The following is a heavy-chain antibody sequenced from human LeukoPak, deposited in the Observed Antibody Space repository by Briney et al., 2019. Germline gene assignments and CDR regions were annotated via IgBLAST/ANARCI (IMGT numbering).Heavy chain of an antibody. J-gene: IGHJ4*02. CDR3: AKGSYMITFGGVIGFDY. CDR1: GFTFNIYW. V-gene: IGHV3-7*01. CDR2: IKQDGSEK. D-gene: IGHD3-16*02. Sequence: PGGSLRLSCAASGFTFNIYWMSWVRQAPGKGLEWVANIKQDGSEKYYVDSVKGRFTISRDNAKNSLYLQMNSLRAEDTAVYYCAKGSYMITFGGVIGFDYWAREPWSPSPQ.